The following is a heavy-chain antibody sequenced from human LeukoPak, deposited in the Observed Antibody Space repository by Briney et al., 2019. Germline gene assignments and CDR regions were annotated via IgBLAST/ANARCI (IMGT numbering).Heavy chain of an antibody. CDR3: ARRSTYYYGSGSLDY. J-gene: IGHJ4*02. D-gene: IGHD3-10*01. Sequence: PSETLSLTCTVSGGSISSSSYYWGWIRQPPGKGLEWIGSIYYSGSTYYNPSLKSRVTISVDTSKNQFSLKLSSVTAADTAVYYCARRSTYYYGSGSLDYWGQGTLVTVSS. CDR1: GGSISSSSYY. CDR2: IYYSGST. V-gene: IGHV4-39*07.